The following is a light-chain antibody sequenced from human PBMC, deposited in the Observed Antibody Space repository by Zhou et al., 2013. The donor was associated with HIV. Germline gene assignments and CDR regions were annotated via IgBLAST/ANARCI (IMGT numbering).Light chain of an antibody. CDR1: EDISNY. V-gene: IGKV1-16*01. Sequence: DIQMTQSPSSLSASVGDRVTITCRASEDISNYLAWFQQKPGKAPESLIYGASTLQSGVPSRFSGSGSGTDFTLTISGLQPEDFATYYCQQYNGYWTFGQGTKVEIK. CDR2: GAS. J-gene: IGKJ1*01. CDR3: QQYNGYWT.